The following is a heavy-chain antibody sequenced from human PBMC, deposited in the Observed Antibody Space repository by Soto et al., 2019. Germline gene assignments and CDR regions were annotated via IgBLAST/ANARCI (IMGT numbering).Heavy chain of an antibody. J-gene: IGHJ4*02. V-gene: IGHV4-59*12. D-gene: IGHD5-18*01. Sequence: PSETLSLTCTVSGDSLSTYYLSWFRTPPGKGLEWIGYIYYTGSTYYTPSLKSRVTISADTSKNQFSVNLTSVTAADTAVYYCAREYTYGSNFFDCWGQGALVTVSS. CDR3: AREYTYGSNFFDC. CDR2: IYYTGST. CDR1: GDSLSTYY.